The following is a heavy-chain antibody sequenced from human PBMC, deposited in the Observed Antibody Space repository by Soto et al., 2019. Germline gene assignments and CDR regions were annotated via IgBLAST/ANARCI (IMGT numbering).Heavy chain of an antibody. Sequence: LSETLSLTCTVSGGSISSYYWSWIRQPPGKGLEWIGYIYYSGSTNYNPSLKSRVTISVDTSKNQFSLKLSSVTAADTAVYYCARVSYDSSGYLDYWGQGTLVTVSS. J-gene: IGHJ4*02. CDR2: IYYSGST. CDR1: GGSISSYY. V-gene: IGHV4-59*01. CDR3: ARVSYDSSGYLDY. D-gene: IGHD3-22*01.